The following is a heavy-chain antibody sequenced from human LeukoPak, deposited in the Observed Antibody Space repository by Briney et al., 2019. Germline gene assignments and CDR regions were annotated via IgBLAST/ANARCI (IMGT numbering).Heavy chain of an antibody. CDR3: AKEMRGSSGSNYFDY. J-gene: IGHJ4*02. D-gene: IGHD3-22*01. Sequence: GRSLRLSCAASGFTFSSYAMHWVRQAPGKGLEWVAVISYDGSNKYYADSVKGRFTISRDNSKNTLYLQMNSLRAEDTAVYYCAKEMRGSSGSNYFDYWGQGTLVTVSS. CDR2: ISYDGSNK. CDR1: GFTFSSYA. V-gene: IGHV3-30-3*01.